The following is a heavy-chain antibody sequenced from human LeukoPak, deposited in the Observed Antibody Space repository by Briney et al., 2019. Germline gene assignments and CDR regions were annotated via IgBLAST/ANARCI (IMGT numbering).Heavy chain of an antibody. CDR1: GFTFRDYY. D-gene: IGHD3-22*01. V-gene: IGHV3-11*01. J-gene: IGHJ4*02. CDR2: ISSSGSAK. Sequence: GGSLRLSCAASGFTFRDYYMSWIRQAPGKGLEWVSYISSSGSAKYYADSVKGRFTISRDNAKNSLYLQMNSLRAEDTAVYFCATGYYDSSGVDYWGQGTLVTVSS. CDR3: ATGYYDSSGVDY.